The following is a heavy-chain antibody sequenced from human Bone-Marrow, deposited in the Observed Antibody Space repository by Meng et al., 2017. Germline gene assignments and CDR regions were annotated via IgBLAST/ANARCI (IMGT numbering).Heavy chain of an antibody. Sequence: GHVVGSGGNLVQPGGSLRLSCAASGFTVRSYSMNWVRQAPGKGLEWVSSISSSSSYIYYADSVKGRFTISRDNAKNSLYLQMNSLRAEDTAVYYCATNPLFDPWGQGTLVTVSS. CDR1: GFTVRSYS. D-gene: IGHD1-14*01. J-gene: IGHJ5*02. CDR3: ATNPLFDP. CDR2: ISSSSSYI. V-gene: IGHV3-21*01.